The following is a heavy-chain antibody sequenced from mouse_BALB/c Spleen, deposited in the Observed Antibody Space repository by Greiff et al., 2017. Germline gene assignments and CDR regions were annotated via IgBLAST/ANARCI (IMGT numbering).Heavy chain of an antibody. CDR3: ARGDGFSY. Sequence: VKLQESGPELVKPGASVKISCKASGYSFTSYYIHWVKQRPGQGLEWIGWIFPGSGNTKYNEKFKGKATLTADTSSSTAYMQLSSLTSEDSAVYFCARGDGFSYWGQGTLVTVSA. CDR1: GYSFTSYY. CDR2: IFPGSGNT. V-gene: IGHV1-66*01. J-gene: IGHJ3*01. D-gene: IGHD1-1*01.